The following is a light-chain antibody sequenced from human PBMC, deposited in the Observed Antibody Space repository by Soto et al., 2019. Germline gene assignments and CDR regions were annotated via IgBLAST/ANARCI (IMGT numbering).Light chain of an antibody. CDR3: QQYGSSPLT. J-gene: IGKJ4*01. Sequence: EIVLTQSPGTLSLSPGERATLSCRASQRVSSSYLAWYQQKPGQAPRLLIYGASSRATGIPDRFSGSGSGTAFTLTISRLEAEDFAVYYGQQYGSSPLTFGGGTKVEIK. V-gene: IGKV3-20*01. CDR2: GAS. CDR1: QRVSSSY.